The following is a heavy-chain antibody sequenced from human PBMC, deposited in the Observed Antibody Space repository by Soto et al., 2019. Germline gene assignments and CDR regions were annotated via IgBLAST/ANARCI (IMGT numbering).Heavy chain of an antibody. CDR3: ARVLVLAVQLWLPYFDY. CDR2: IYYSGST. CDR1: GGTISSSSYY. Sequence: SETLPHTYTVSGGTISSSSYYWGWIRHPPGKGLEWIGSIYYSGSTYYNPSLKGRVTISVDTSKNQFSLKLSSVTAADTAVYYCARVLVLAVQLWLPYFDYWGQGTLVT. J-gene: IGHJ4*02. V-gene: IGHV4-39*01. D-gene: IGHD5-18*01.